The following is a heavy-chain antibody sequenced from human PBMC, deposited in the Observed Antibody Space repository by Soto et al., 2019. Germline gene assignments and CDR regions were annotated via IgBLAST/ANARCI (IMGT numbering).Heavy chain of an antibody. CDR1: GFTVSSNY. J-gene: IGHJ6*03. CDR2: IYSGGST. V-gene: IGHV3-66*04. D-gene: IGHD1-1*01. Sequence: GGSLRLSCAASGFTVSSNYMSWVRQAQGKGLEWVSVIYSGGSTYYADSVKGRFTISRDNYKNTLYLQMNSLRAEDTAVYYCAGQRELSARLEYYYYYYMDVWGKGTTVTVSS. CDR3: AGQRELSARLEYYYYYYMDV.